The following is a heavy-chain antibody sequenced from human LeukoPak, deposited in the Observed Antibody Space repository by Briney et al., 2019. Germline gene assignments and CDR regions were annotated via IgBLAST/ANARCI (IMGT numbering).Heavy chain of an antibody. CDR1: GGSISSNNW. Sequence: SGTLSLTCAVSGGSISSNNWWSWVRQPPGKGLEWIGEIYHSGSTNYNPSLKSRVTILVNKSKNQFSLKLSSVTAADTAVYYCARSVNRFGFDPWGQGTLVTVSS. CDR3: ARSVNRFGFDP. CDR2: IYHSGST. D-gene: IGHD3-10*01. J-gene: IGHJ5*02. V-gene: IGHV4-4*02.